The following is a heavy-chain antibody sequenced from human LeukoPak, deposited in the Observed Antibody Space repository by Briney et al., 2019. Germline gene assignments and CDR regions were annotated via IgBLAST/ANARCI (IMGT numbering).Heavy chain of an antibody. D-gene: IGHD3-22*01. Sequence: SQTLSLTCAISGDSVSGSSATWNWIRQSPSRGLEWLGRTYYRSMWYNDYAVSVKSRITITPDTSRNQFSLQLNSVTPEDTAVYYCARDTAPDYYDSSGYQVGFDYWGQGTLVTVSS. V-gene: IGHV6-1*01. CDR1: GDSVSGSSAT. CDR2: TYYRSMWYN. J-gene: IGHJ4*02. CDR3: ARDTAPDYYDSSGYQVGFDY.